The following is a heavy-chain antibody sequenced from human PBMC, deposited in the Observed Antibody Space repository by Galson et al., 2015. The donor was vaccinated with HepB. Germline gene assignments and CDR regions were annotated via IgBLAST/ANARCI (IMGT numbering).Heavy chain of an antibody. D-gene: IGHD2-2*01. CDR2: IIPIFGTA. CDR3: ASPRPAAKVYYYYGMDV. CDR1: GGTFSSNA. Sequence: SVKVSCKASGGTFSSNAISWVRQAPGQGLEWMGGIIPIFGTANYAQKFQGRVTITADESTSTAYMELSSLRSEDTAVYYCASPRPAAKVYYYYGMDVWGQGTTVTVSS. J-gene: IGHJ6*02. V-gene: IGHV1-69*13.